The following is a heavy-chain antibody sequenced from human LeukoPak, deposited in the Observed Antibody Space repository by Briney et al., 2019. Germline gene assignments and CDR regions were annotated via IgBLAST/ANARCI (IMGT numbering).Heavy chain of an antibody. J-gene: IGHJ4*02. D-gene: IGHD4-23*01. CDR1: GFTFSTYS. CDR3: ARELVTSSY. Sequence: GGSLRLSCAASGFTFSTYSMNWVRQPPAKELEWVSSISSSSSSIYYADSVKGRFTISRDNAKDSLYLQMNSLRAEDTAVYYCARELVTSSYWGQGTLVTVSS. CDR2: ISSSSSSI. V-gene: IGHV3-21*01.